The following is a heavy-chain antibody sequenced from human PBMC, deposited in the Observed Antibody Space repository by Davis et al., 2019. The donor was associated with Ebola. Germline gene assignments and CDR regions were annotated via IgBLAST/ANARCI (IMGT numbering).Heavy chain of an antibody. V-gene: IGHV3-66*01. J-gene: IGHJ4*02. Sequence: PGGSLRLSCAASGLTVSDNYMTWVRQAPGKGLEWVSVIYSDGTTYFADSVKGRFTISRDNSKNTLYLQMNSLRAEDTAVYYCARASTVTTYRWYYFDYWGQGTLVTVSS. D-gene: IGHD4-17*01. CDR2: IYSDGTT. CDR1: GLTVSDNY. CDR3: ARASTVTTYRWYYFDY.